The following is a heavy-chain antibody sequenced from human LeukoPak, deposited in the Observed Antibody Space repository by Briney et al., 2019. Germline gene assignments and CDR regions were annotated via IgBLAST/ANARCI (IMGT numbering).Heavy chain of an antibody. D-gene: IGHD2-15*01. V-gene: IGHV3-30*03. Sequence: GRSLRLSCEASEFTFSNYGMHWVRQAPGKGLEWLAVISNDGSSRQYRDSVKGRFTVSRDNSKNTLYLQMNSLRAEDTAVYYCVSGTCGGSCYILDYWGQGTLVTVSS. CDR3: VSGTCGGSCYILDY. CDR1: EFTFSNYG. J-gene: IGHJ4*02. CDR2: ISNDGSSR.